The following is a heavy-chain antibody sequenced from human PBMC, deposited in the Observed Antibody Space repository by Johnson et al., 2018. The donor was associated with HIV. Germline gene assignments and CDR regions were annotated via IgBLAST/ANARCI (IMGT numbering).Heavy chain of an antibody. V-gene: IGHV3-20*04. CDR2: INWNGGST. D-gene: IGHD1-7*01. J-gene: IGHJ3*02. CDR1: GFTFDDYG. CDR3: ARGSRLTGTTVAFDI. Sequence: EVQLVESGGGVVRPGGSLRVSCAASGFTFDDYGINWVRQAPGRGLEWVSGINWNGGSTGYADSVKGRFTISRDNDKNSLYLQMNSLRAEDTAVYYCARGSRLTGTTVAFDIWGQGTMVTVSS.